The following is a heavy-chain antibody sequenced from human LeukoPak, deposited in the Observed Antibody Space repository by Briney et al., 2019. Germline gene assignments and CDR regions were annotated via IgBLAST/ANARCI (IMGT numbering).Heavy chain of an antibody. D-gene: IGHD5/OR15-5a*01. J-gene: IGHJ6*03. V-gene: IGHV7-4-1*02. CDR1: GYTFTSYA. CDR2: INTNTGNP. Sequence: ASVKVSCKASGYTFTSYAMNWVRQAPGQGLEWMGWINTNTGNPTYAQGFTGRFVFSLDTSVSTAYLQISSLKAEDTAAYYCARVRAVSYYYYYYMDVWGKGTTVTVSS. CDR3: ARVRAVSYYYYYYMDV.